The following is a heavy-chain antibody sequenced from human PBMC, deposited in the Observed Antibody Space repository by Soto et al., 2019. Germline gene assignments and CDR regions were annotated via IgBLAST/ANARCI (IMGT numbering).Heavy chain of an antibody. CDR3: ARVRSTIFGVVINLDAFDI. CDR2: ISSSSSYI. V-gene: IGHV3-21*01. CDR1: GFTFSSYS. J-gene: IGHJ3*02. D-gene: IGHD3-3*01. Sequence: GGSLRLSCAASGFTFSSYSMNWVRQAPGKGLEWVSSISSSSSYIYYADSVKGRFTISRDNAKNSLYLQMNSLRAEDTAVYYCARVRSTIFGVVINLDAFDIWGQGTMVTVSS.